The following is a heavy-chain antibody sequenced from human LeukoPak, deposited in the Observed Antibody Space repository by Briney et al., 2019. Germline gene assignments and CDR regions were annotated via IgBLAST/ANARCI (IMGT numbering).Heavy chain of an antibody. D-gene: IGHD6-19*01. CDR1: GFTFSTYD. Sequence: GGSLRLSCAASGFTFSTYDMNWVRQAPGQGLEWVSSISSRSNYIYYADSVKGRFTISRDNAKNSLYLQMNSLRAEDTAVYYCAKGIYSSGWSYFDYWGHGTLVTVSS. CDR2: ISSRSNYI. V-gene: IGHV3-21*04. J-gene: IGHJ4*01. CDR3: AKGIYSSGWSYFDY.